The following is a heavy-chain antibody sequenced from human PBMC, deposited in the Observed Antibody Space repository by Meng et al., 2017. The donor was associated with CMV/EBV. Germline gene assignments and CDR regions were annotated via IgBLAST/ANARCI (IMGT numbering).Heavy chain of an antibody. D-gene: IGHD3-16*02. CDR2: ISGSGGST. V-gene: IGHV3-23*01. CDR3: AKGDYDYVWGSYRPPLYFDY. Sequence: FSSYAMSWVRQAPGKGLEWVSAISGSGGSTYYADSVKGRFTISRDNSKNTLYLQMNSLRAEDTAVYYCAKGDYDYVWGSYRPPLYFDYWGQGTLVTVSS. J-gene: IGHJ4*02. CDR1: FSSYA.